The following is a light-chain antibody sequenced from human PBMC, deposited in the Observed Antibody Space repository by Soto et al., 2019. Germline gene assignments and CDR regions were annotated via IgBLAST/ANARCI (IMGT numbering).Light chain of an antibody. Sequence: EVVMTQSPAPLSVSPGDTATLSCRASESVSSSVAWYQQKPGQPPRLLLYGASTRATGVPARFSGSCSGTECTLTISRLQSEDVAVYYCQQYNNWPQTLGQGTKVDIK. CDR1: ESVSSS. J-gene: IGKJ1*01. V-gene: IGKV3-15*01. CDR2: GAS. CDR3: QQYNNWPQT.